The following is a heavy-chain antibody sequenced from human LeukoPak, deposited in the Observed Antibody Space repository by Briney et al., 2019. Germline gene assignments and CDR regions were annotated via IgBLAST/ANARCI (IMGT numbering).Heavy chain of an antibody. CDR1: GYSISSGYY. V-gene: IGHV4-38-2*02. CDR3: AGDTIFGVDDAFDI. J-gene: IGHJ3*02. Sequence: SETLSLTCTVSGYSISSGYYWGWIRPPPGKGLEWIGSIYHSGSTYYNPSLKSRVTISVDTSKNQFSLKLSSVTAADTAVYYCAGDTIFGVDDAFDIWGQGTMVTVSS. CDR2: IYHSGST. D-gene: IGHD3-3*01.